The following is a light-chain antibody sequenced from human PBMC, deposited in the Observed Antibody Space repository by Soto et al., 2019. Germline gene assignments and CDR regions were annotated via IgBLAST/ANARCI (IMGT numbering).Light chain of an antibody. CDR1: QSVSSN. CDR2: GAS. CDR3: QQYNNWLWT. V-gene: IGKV3-15*01. J-gene: IGKJ1*01. Sequence: IVMTQSPATLSVSPGERATRSCRASQSVSSNLAWYQQKPGQAPRLLIYGASTRATGIPARFSGSGSGTEFTLTISSLQSEDFAVYYCQQYNNWLWTFGQGTKVDIK.